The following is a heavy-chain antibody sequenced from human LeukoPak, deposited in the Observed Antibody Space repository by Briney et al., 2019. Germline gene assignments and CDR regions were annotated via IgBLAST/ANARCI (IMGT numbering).Heavy chain of an antibody. CDR2: INPNSGGT. CDR1: GYTFTGYC. V-gene: IGHV1-2*02. CDR3: ARDTVNHYYYYMDV. D-gene: IGHD4-11*01. J-gene: IGHJ6*03. Sequence: GASVKVSCKASGYTFTGYCMHWVRQAPGQGLEWMGWINPNSGGTNYAQKFQGRVTMTRDTSISTAYMELSRLRSDDTAVYYCARDTVNHYYYYMDVWDKGTTVTVSS.